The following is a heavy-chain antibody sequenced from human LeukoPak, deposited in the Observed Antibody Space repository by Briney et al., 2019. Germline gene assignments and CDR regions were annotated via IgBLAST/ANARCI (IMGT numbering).Heavy chain of an antibody. V-gene: IGHV3-48*03. CDR2: ISSSGSTI. CDR1: GFTFSSYE. CDR3: ARTPIGGYSYGYVSAFDI. Sequence: PGGSLRLSCAASGFTFSSYEMNWVRQAPGKGLEWVSYISSSGSTIYYADSVKGRFTISRDNAKNSLYLQMNSLRAEDTAAYYRARTPIGGYSYGYVSAFDIWGQGTMVTVSS. J-gene: IGHJ3*02. D-gene: IGHD5-18*01.